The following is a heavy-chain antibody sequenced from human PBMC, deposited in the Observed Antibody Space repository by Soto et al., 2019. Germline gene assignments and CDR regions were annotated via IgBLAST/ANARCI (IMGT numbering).Heavy chain of an antibody. Sequence: SETLSLTCTVSGGSISSYYWSWIRQPPGKGLEWIGYIYYSGSTNYNPSLKSRVTISVDTSKNQFSLKLSSVTAADTAVYYCARNVLGYCSGGSCPAPLYYYYYGMDFRAQRTTVTVSS. J-gene: IGHJ6*02. D-gene: IGHD2-15*01. V-gene: IGHV4-59*01. CDR1: GGSISSYY. CDR3: ARNVLGYCSGGSCPAPLYYYYYGMDF. CDR2: IYYSGST.